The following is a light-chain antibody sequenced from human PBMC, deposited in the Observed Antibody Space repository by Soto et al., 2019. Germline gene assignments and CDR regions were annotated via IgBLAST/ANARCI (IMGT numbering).Light chain of an antibody. Sequence: EIVLTQSPGTLSLSPGERATLSCRASQSVSRSYLAWYQQKPGQAPRLLIYGASSRATGIPDRFSGSGSGTDFTLTISRLEPEYFALYFWQQYGSSPGTFGQGTKVEIK. J-gene: IGKJ1*01. V-gene: IGKV3-20*01. CDR2: GAS. CDR3: QQYGSSPGT. CDR1: QSVSRSY.